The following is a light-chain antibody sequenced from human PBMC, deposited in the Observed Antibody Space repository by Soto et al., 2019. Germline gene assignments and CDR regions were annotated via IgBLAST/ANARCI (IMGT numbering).Light chain of an antibody. CDR2: DTF. Sequence: QSLLTQPPSVSGAPGQTVNISCTGNNSNIGAGYDVHWYQHLPGTAPKLLFSDTFNRPSGIPGRISGSKSGTSASLAITGLQAEDEADYYCQSYDSLSGSVVFGGGTKLTVL. V-gene: IGLV1-40*01. CDR3: QSYDSLSGSVV. J-gene: IGLJ2*01. CDR1: NSNIGAGYD.